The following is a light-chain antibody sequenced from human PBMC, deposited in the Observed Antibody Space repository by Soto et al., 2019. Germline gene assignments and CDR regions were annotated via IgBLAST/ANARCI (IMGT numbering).Light chain of an antibody. J-gene: IGKJ4*01. CDR2: DAS. CDR1: QSVSSY. CDR3: QQRSNWPLT. V-gene: IGKV3-11*01. Sequence: EIVLTQSPATLSLSPGERATLSCRASQSVSSYLAWYQQKPGQAPRLLIYDASNRATGIPARFSGSGSGTKFTLTISSLEPEDFAVYYCQQRSNWPLTFGGGTKVEI.